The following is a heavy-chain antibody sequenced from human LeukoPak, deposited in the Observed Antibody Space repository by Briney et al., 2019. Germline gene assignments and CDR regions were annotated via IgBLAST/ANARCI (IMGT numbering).Heavy chain of an antibody. V-gene: IGHV4-59*07. Sequence: SDTLSLTCTVSGGSISSYYWSWIRQPPGKGLEWIGYIYYSGSTNYNPSLKSRVTISVDTSKNQFSLKLSSVTAADTAVYYCASSSWTGGWFDPWGQGTLVTVSS. CDR3: ASSSWTGGWFDP. CDR2: IYYSGST. J-gene: IGHJ5*02. D-gene: IGHD6-13*01. CDR1: GGSISSYY.